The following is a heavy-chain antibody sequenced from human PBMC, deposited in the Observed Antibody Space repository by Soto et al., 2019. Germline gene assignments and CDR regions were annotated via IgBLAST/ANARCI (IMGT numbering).Heavy chain of an antibody. CDR1: SGSISSSNW. D-gene: IGHD1-1*01. J-gene: IGHJ5*02. CDR3: ARRPTTGTPLSHHWFDP. CDR2: IYHSGST. V-gene: IGHV4-4*02. Sequence: QVQLQESGPGLVKPSGTLSLTCAVSSGSISSSNWWSWVRQPPGKGLEWIGEIYHSGSTNYNPSLKSRVTISVDKSKNQFSLKLSSVTAADTDVYYCARRPTTGTPLSHHWFDPWGQGTLVTVSS.